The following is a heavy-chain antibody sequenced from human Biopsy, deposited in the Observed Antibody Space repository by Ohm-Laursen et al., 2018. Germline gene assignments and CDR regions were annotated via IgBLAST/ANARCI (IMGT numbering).Heavy chain of an antibody. D-gene: IGHD2-15*01. V-gene: IGHV4-59*08. CDR3: ARRGSGGRSFDY. Sequence: SDTLSLTCTVSGDSINSSYWSWIRQAPGKGLEWIGFIFNSGNTNYNPSLKSRVTISADTSKNQFSLKLGSVTVADTAVFYCARRGSGGRSFDYWGQGSLVTVSS. J-gene: IGHJ4*02. CDR2: IFNSGNT. CDR1: GDSINSSY.